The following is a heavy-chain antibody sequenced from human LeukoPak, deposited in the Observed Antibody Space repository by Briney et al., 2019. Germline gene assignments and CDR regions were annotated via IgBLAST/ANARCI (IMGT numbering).Heavy chain of an antibody. V-gene: IGHV5-51*01. Sequence: GESLKISCKGSGYSFTSYWIGWVRQMPGKGLEWMGIIYLGDSDTRYNPSFQGQVTISADKSISTAYLQWSSLKASDTAMYYCARRPYDYVWGSYPYYFDYWGQGTLVTVSS. J-gene: IGHJ4*02. D-gene: IGHD3-16*02. CDR1: GYSFTSYW. CDR3: ARRPYDYVWGSYPYYFDY. CDR2: IYLGDSDT.